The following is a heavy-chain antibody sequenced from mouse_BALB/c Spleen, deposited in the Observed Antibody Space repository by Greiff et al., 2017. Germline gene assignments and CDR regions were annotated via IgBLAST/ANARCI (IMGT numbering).Heavy chain of an antibody. D-gene: IGHD2-4*01. V-gene: IGHV1S26*01. CDR1: GYTFTSYW. CDR2: INPSTGYT. CDR3: ASGRLRFAY. Sequence: QVQLQQSGAELVKPGASVKMSCKASGYTFTSYWMHWVKQRPGQGLEWIGYINPSTGYTEYNQKFKDKATLTADKSSSTAYMQLSSLTSEDSAVYYCASGRLRFAYWGQGTLVTVSA. J-gene: IGHJ3*01.